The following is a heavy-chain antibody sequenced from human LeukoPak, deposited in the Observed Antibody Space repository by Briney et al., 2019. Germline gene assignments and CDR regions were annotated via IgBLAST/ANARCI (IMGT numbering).Heavy chain of an antibody. D-gene: IGHD4-17*01. CDR2: IWYDGSNK. V-gene: IGHV3-33*06. CDR1: GFTFSSYG. J-gene: IGHJ4*02. Sequence: GRSLRLSCAASGFTFSSYGMHWVRQAPGKGLEWVAVIWYDGSNKYYADSVKGRFTISRDNSRNTLYLQMNSLRAEDTAVYYCAKDRPVYGDYPQGLDYWGQGTLVTVSS. CDR3: AKDRPVYGDYPQGLDY.